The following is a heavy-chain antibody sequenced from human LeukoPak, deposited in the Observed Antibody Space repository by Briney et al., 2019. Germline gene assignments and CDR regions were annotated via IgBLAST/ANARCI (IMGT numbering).Heavy chain of an antibody. CDR3: ARGRSYYGSGDTFDY. J-gene: IGHJ4*02. CDR2: INHSGST. CDR1: GGSFSGYY. D-gene: IGHD3-10*01. V-gene: IGHV4-34*01. Sequence: SETLSLTCAVYGGSFSGYYWSWIRQPPGKGLEWIGEINHSGSTNYNPSLKSRVTISVDTSKNQFSLKLSSVTAADTAVRYCARGRSYYGSGDTFDYWGQGTLVTVSS.